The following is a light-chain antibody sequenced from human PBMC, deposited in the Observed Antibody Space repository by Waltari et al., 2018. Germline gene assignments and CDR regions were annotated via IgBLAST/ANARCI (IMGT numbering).Light chain of an antibody. CDR3: QQYYSTPIT. CDR1: QSVLYSSNNKNH. V-gene: IGKV4-1*01. Sequence: DILMTQSPDSLAVSLGERATINCQSSQSVLYSSNNKNHLAWYQKKPGKPPKLLIYWASTRESGVPDRFSGSGSGTDFALTISSLQAEDVALYFCQQYYSTPITFGQGTRLEIK. J-gene: IGKJ5*01. CDR2: WAS.